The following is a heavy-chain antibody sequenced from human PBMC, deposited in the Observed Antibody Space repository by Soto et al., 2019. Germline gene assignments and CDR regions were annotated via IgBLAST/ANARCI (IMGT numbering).Heavy chain of an antibody. CDR2: ISGSGGST. V-gene: IGHV3-23*01. CDR1: GFTFSNYA. CDR3: AKGRGYCTSTSCYVGSDY. Sequence: GGSLRLSCAASGFTFSNYAMSWVRQAPGKGLEWVSAISGSGGSTCYADSVKGRFTISRDNSKNTLSLQMNSLRAEDTAVYYCAKGRGYCTSTSCYVGSDYWGQGTLDTVSS. J-gene: IGHJ4*02. D-gene: IGHD2-2*01.